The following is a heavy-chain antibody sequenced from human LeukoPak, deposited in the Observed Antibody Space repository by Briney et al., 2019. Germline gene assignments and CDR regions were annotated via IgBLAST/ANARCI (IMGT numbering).Heavy chain of an antibody. CDR3: ASGYYDSSGYFQLRLDYFDY. Sequence: ASVKVSCKASGGTFSSYAISWVRQAPGQGLEWMGGIIPIFGTANYAQKFQGRVTITADESTSTAYMELSSLRSEDTAVYYCASGYYDSSGYFQLRLDYFDYWGQGTLVTVSS. CDR2: IIPIFGTA. D-gene: IGHD3-22*01. CDR1: GGTFSSYA. J-gene: IGHJ4*02. V-gene: IGHV1-69*13.